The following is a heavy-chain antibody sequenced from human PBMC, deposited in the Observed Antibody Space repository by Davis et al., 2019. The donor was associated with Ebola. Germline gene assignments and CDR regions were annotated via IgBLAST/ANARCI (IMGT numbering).Heavy chain of an antibody. D-gene: IGHD3-10*01. CDR2: ISSSGSTI. CDR3: ARDLYGSGSYFYFDY. CDR1: GFTFGDYA. Sequence: GESLKISCTASGFTFGDYAMSWVRQAPGKGLEWVSYISSSGSTIYYADSVKGRFTISRDNAKNSLYLQMNSLRAEDTAVYYCARDLYGSGSYFYFDYWGQGTLVTVSS. V-gene: IGHV3-48*03. J-gene: IGHJ4*02.